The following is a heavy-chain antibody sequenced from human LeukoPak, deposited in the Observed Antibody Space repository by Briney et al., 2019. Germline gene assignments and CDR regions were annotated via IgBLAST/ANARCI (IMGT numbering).Heavy chain of an antibody. J-gene: IGHJ4*02. CDR2: IYSGGST. V-gene: IGHV3-66*04. Sequence: PGGSLRLSCVASGFTVSSNYMSWVRQAPGKGLEWVSVIYSGGSTYYADSVKGRFTISRDNSKNTLYLQMNSLRAEDTAVYYCARLGYYDSSGLDYWGQGTLVTVSS. CDR3: ARLGYYDSSGLDY. D-gene: IGHD3-22*01. CDR1: GFTVSSNY.